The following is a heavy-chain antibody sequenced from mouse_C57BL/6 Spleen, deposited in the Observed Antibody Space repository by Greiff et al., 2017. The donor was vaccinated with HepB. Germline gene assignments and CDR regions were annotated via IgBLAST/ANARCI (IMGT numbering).Heavy chain of an antibody. V-gene: IGHV8-8*01. CDR3: ARIPMPNGYDGCYAAWFAY. J-gene: IGHJ3*01. CDR1: GFSLSTFGMG. CDR2: IWWDDDK. D-gene: IGHD2-3*01. Sequence: QVTLKVSGPGILQPSQTLSLTCSFSGFSLSTFGMGVGWIRQPSGKGLEWLAHIWWDDDKYYNPALKSRLTISKDTSKNQVFLKIANVDTADTATYYCARIPMPNGYDGCYAAWFAYWGQGTLVTVSA.